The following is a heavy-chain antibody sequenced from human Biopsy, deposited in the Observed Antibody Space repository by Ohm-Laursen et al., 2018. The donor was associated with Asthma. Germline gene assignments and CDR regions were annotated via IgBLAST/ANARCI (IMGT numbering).Heavy chain of an antibody. V-gene: IGHV1-3*01. J-gene: IGHJ3*01. CDR1: GYTFIHYA. CDR2: INAGDGNT. D-gene: IGHD3-9*01. Sequence: SVKVSCKASGYTFIHYAIHWVRQAPGQRLEWMGWINAGDGNTKYSQKFQGRVTITRDTSASTAYMDLRSLRSEDTAMYYCARTYYDFLTGQVNDAFALWGQGTMVTVSS. CDR3: ARTYYDFLTGQVNDAFAL.